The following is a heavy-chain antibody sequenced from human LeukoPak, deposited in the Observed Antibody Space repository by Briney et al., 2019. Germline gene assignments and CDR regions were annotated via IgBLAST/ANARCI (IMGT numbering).Heavy chain of an antibody. CDR2: ISISSSYI. Sequence: GWTLRLSCAASGFTFSRYSMNWVRHAPGKGLDWVSSISISSSYIYYADSVKGRFPISRDNAKNTLYLQMNSLRAQDTAVYNWARADQDYYDSSGYYGAFVIWGRGTMVTVSS. V-gene: IGHV3-21*01. D-gene: IGHD3-22*01. CDR3: ARADQDYYDSSGYYGAFVI. CDR1: GFTFSRYS. J-gene: IGHJ3*02.